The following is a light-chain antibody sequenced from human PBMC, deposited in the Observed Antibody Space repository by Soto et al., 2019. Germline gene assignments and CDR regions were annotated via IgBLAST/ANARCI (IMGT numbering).Light chain of an antibody. Sequence: DIQMTQSPSTLSASGGDRVTITCRASQSISSWLACYQQKPGKAPKLLIYDASSLESGVPSRFSGSGSGTEFTLTISSQQADEFATYYCQQYISYSTFGQGNQGDIQ. J-gene: IGKJ1*01. CDR3: QQYISYST. V-gene: IGKV1-5*01. CDR1: QSISSW. CDR2: DAS.